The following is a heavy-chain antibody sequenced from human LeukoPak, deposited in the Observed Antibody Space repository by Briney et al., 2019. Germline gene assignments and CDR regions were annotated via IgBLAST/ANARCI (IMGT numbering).Heavy chain of an antibody. CDR3: ARHRLFDSSGYYYDFDY. J-gene: IGHJ4*02. Sequence: SETLSLTCAVPGYSINSGYFWGWIRPPPGKGLEYIGTMYHSGSTYHNPSLKSRVTISVDTSKNQFSLKLTSVTAADTAVYYCARHRLFDSSGYYYDFDYWGQGTLVTVSS. V-gene: IGHV4-38-2*01. CDR2: MYHSGST. D-gene: IGHD3-22*01. CDR1: GYSINSGYF.